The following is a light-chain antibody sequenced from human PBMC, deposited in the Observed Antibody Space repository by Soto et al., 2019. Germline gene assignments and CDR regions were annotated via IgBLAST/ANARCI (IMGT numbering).Light chain of an antibody. CDR2: DDN. CDR1: SSNIGGNP. V-gene: IGLV1-51*01. J-gene: IGLJ1*01. CDR3: GSWDSSLSAYV. Sequence: QSVLTQPPSVSAAPGQKVTISCSGSSSNIGGNPVSWYQQLPGTAPKLLIYDDNKRPSGIPDRFSGSKSGTSATLGITGFQTGDEADYDCGSWDSSLSAYVFGTGTKVTVL.